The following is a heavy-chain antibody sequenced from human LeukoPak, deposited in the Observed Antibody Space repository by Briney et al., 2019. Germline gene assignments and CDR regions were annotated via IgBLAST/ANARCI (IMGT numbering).Heavy chain of an antibody. J-gene: IGHJ4*02. CDR1: GYTFSSYT. CDR3: ARGSIVGATFDYFDY. Sequence: ASVKVSCKASGYTFSSYTLSWLRQAPGQGLEWMGWINPNSGGTNYAQKFQGRVTMTRDTSISTAYMDLSRLRSDDTAVYYCARGSIVGATFDYFDYWGQGTLVTVSS. D-gene: IGHD1-26*01. V-gene: IGHV1-2*02. CDR2: INPNSGGT.